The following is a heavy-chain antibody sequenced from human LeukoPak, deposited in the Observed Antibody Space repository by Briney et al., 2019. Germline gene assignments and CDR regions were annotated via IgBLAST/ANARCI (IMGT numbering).Heavy chain of an antibody. V-gene: IGHV3-23*01. CDR3: AKAGGYSYAYYFDY. Sequence: GGSLRLSCVASGFTFNNYGMSWVRQAPGKGLEWVSAISGSGGSTYYADSVKGRFTISRDNSKNTLYPQMNSLRAEDTAVYYCAKAGGYSYAYYFDYWGQGTLVTV. CDR1: GFTFNNYG. CDR2: ISGSGGST. J-gene: IGHJ4*02. D-gene: IGHD5-18*01.